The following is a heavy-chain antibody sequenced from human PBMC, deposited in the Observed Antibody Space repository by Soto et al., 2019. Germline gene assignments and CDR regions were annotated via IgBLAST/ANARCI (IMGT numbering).Heavy chain of an antibody. CDR2: IYYSGST. CDR1: GGSISSGDYY. Sequence: SETLSLTCTVSGGSISSGDYYWSWIRQPPGKGLEWIGYIYYSGSTYYNPSLKSRVTISVDTSKNQFSLKLSSVTAADTAVYYCARQDVYYYGSGSSQNWFDPWGQGTLVTVS. CDR3: ARQDVYYYGSGSSQNWFDP. V-gene: IGHV4-30-4*01. D-gene: IGHD3-10*01. J-gene: IGHJ5*02.